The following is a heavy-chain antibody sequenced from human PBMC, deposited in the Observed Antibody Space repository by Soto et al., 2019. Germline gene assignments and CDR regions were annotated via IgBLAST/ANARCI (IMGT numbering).Heavy chain of an antibody. J-gene: IGHJ6*02. CDR3: AKDAITMVLGVISYYGMDV. CDR1: GFTFDDYA. D-gene: IGHD3-10*01. V-gene: IGHV3-9*01. Sequence: EVQLVESGGGLVQPGRSLRLSCAASGFTFDDYAMHWVRQAPGKGLEWVSGISWNSGSIGYADSVKGRFTISRDNAKNFLYLQINSLRAEDTALYYCAKDAITMVLGVISYYGMDVWGQRTTVTVSS. CDR2: ISWNSGSI.